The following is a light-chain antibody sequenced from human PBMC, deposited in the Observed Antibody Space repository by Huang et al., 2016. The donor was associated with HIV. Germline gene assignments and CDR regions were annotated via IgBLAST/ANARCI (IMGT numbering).Light chain of an antibody. Sequence: IRMTQSPSSLSASTGDRVTITCQANQDINNFLAWYQQRPGSVPKLRIYAASTLQSGGPSRFSGNGSGTDFTLTIGCLHSEDVATYYCQQYDIHPLTFGPGTRVDIK. V-gene: IGKV1-8*01. CDR3: QQYDIHPLT. J-gene: IGKJ3*01. CDR2: AAS. CDR1: QDINNF.